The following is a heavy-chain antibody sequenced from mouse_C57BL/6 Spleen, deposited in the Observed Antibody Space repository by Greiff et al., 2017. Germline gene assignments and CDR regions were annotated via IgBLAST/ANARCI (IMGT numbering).Heavy chain of an antibody. J-gene: IGHJ2*01. CDR1: GYTFTNYW. D-gene: IGHD2-3*01. CDR2: IYPGGGYT. Sequence: VQLQQSGAELVRPGTSVKMSCKASGYTFTNYWIGWAKQRPGHGLEWIGDIYPGGGYTNYNEKFKGKATLTADKSSSTAYMQFSSLTSEDSAIYYCARMLGDGYCGGYYFDYWGEGTTHAVSS. CDR3: ARMLGDGYCGGYYFDY. V-gene: IGHV1-63*01.